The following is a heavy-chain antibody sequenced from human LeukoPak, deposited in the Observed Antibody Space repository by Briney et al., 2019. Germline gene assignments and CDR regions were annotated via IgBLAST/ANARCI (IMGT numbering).Heavy chain of an antibody. V-gene: IGHV4-34*01. Sequence: ASETLSLTCAVYGGSFSGYYWSWIRQPPGKGLEWIGEINHSGSTNYNPSLKSRVTISVDTSKNQFSLKLSSVTAADTAVYYCARLFGSSWYFDYMDVWGKGTTVTVSS. CDR3: ARLFGSSWYFDYMDV. D-gene: IGHD6-13*01. CDR2: INHSGST. CDR1: GGSFSGYY. J-gene: IGHJ6*03.